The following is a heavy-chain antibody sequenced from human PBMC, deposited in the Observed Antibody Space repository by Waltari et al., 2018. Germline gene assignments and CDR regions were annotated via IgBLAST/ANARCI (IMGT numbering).Heavy chain of an antibody. D-gene: IGHD6-19*01. CDR3: ARKYSSGWPPYYFDY. CDR2: IYHSGST. CDR1: GGSISSSNW. J-gene: IGHJ4*02. V-gene: IGHV4-4*02. Sequence: QVQLQESGPGLVKPSGTLSLTCAVSGGSISSSNWWSWVRQPPGKGLEWIGEIYHSGSTTYNPSLKSRVTISVDKSKNQFSLKLSSVTAADTAVYYCARKYSSGWPPYYFDYWGQGTLVTVSS.